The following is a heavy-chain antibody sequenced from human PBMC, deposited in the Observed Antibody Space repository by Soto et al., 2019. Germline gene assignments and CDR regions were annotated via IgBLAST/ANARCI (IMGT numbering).Heavy chain of an antibody. D-gene: IGHD6-13*01. Sequence: QVQLVQSGAEVKKPGSSVKVSCKASGGTFSSYTISWVRQAPGQGLEWMGRIIPILGIANYAQKFQGRVTITADKSTRPAYMELSSLRSEATAVYYCAREQQQLFYSYGMDVWGQGTTVTVSS. CDR2: IIPILGIA. CDR3: AREQQQLFYSYGMDV. J-gene: IGHJ6*02. CDR1: GGTFSSYT. V-gene: IGHV1-69*08.